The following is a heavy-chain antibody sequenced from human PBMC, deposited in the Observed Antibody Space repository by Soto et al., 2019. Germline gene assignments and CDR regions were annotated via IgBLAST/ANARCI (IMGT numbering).Heavy chain of an antibody. CDR1: GGSVSRGSYY. V-gene: IGHV4-61*01. D-gene: IGHD3-3*01. Sequence: SETLSLTCTVSGGSVSRGSYYWSWIRQPPGKGLEWIGYIYYSGSTNYNPSLKSRVTISVDTSKNQFSLKLSSVTAADTAVYYCARDNVGDYDFLSGYYTGYYYYNGMDVWGQGTTVTVSS. CDR2: IYYSGST. CDR3: ARDNVGDYDFLSGYYTGYYYYNGMDV. J-gene: IGHJ6*02.